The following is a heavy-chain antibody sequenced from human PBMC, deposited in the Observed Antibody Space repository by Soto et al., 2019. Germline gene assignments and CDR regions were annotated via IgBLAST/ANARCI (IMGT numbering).Heavy chain of an antibody. CDR1: GGSISSYY. V-gene: IGHV4-4*07. CDR3: ARYDFWSDYYY. J-gene: IGHJ4*02. Sequence: LSLTCTVSGGSISSYYWSWIRQPAGKGLEWIGRIYTSGSTNYNPSLKSRITMSVDTSKNQFSLKLSSVTAADTAGYYCARYDFWSDYYYWGQGTLVTVSS. D-gene: IGHD3-3*01. CDR2: IYTSGST.